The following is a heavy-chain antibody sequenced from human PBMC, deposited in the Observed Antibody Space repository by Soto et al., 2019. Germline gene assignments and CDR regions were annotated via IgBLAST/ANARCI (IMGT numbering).Heavy chain of an antibody. CDR3: AARYCSDTVCYYFDF. V-gene: IGHV4-39*01. CDR2: VHSSGTS. Sequence: QMQLQESGPGLVKPSETLSLTCGVSGDSISSRHYYWGWIRQPPGKGLEWIGHVHSSGTSYYNPSRKSRVSISTDTSKNHFSLKLTSVTAADTAVYYCAARYCSDTVCYYFDFWGQGTLVTVSS. J-gene: IGHJ4*02. D-gene: IGHD2-8*01. CDR1: GDSISSRHYY.